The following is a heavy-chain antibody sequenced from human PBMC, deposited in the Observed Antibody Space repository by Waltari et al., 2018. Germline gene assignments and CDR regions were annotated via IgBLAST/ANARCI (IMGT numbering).Heavy chain of an antibody. CDR1: GGTFSSYA. J-gene: IGHJ4*02. CDR2: IIPSLGTA. Sequence: QVQLVQSGAEVKKPGSSVKVSCKASGGTFSSYAISWVRQAPGQGLEWMGGIIPSLGTANYEQKFQGRVTITADKATSTAYMELSSLRSEDTAVYYGASSREGRYSNVLWGQGTLVTVSS. V-gene: IGHV1-69*14. D-gene: IGHD6-13*01. CDR3: ASSREGRYSNVL.